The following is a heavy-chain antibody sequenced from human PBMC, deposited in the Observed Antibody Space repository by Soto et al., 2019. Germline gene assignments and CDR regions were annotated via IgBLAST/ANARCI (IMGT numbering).Heavy chain of an antibody. J-gene: IGHJ4*02. CDR3: AKLTTH. V-gene: IGHV3-23*01. CDR2: ISGGGDTT. Sequence: EVQLLESGGGLVQPGGSLRLSCAASGFTFSSHTMSWVRQAPGKGLEWVSAISGGGDTTYFADSVKGRLTISRDNSKSTLYLQMNSLRAEDMAVYYCAKLTTHWGQGTLVTVSS. D-gene: IGHD4-17*01. CDR1: GFTFSSHT.